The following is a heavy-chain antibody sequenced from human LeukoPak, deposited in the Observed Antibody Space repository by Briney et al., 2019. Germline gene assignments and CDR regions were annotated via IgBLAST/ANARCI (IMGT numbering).Heavy chain of an antibody. Sequence: ASVKVSCKASGYTFPSYAITWVRQAPGQGLEWMGWISVYSGNTHYAQKLQGRVTMTTDTSTTTAYMELRSLRSDDTAVYYCARDYYDTSGYFYGSNYWGQGTLVTVSS. CDR2: ISVYSGNT. J-gene: IGHJ4*02. CDR3: ARDYYDTSGYFYGSNY. D-gene: IGHD3-22*01. CDR1: GYTFPSYA. V-gene: IGHV1-18*01.